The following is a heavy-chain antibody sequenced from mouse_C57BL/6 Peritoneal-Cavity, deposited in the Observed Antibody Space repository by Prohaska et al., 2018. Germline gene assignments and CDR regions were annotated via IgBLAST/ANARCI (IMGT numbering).Heavy chain of an antibody. V-gene: IGHV4-1*01. CDR3: ARLLGDY. Sequence: EVKLLQSGGGLVQPGGSLKLSCAASGIDFSIYWMTWVRRAPGKGLEWIGEINPDSRTINYAPSLKDKFIISRDNAKNTLYLQMSKVRSEDTALYYCARLLGDYWGQGTSVTVSS. J-gene: IGHJ4*01. CDR2: INPDSRTI. CDR1: GIDFSIYW.